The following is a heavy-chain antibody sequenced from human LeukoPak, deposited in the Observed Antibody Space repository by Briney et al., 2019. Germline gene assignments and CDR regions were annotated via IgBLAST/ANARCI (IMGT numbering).Heavy chain of an antibody. V-gene: IGHV4-39*07. CDR1: GGSISSGSYY. CDR3: ARLYGDNSPGY. D-gene: IGHD4-23*01. Sequence: SETLSLTCTVSGGSISSGSYYWSWIRQPPGKGLEWIGEINHSGSTNYNPSLKSRVTISVDTSKNQFSLKLSSVTAADTAVYYCARLYGDNSPGYWGQGTLVTVSS. J-gene: IGHJ4*02. CDR2: INHSGST.